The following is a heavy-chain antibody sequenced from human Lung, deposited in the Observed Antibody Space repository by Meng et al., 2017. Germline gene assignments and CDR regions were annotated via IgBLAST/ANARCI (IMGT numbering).Heavy chain of an antibody. CDR2: INEDGSGT. CDR3: VRGGMAADDDIDA. J-gene: IGHJ5*02. CDR1: GFTFSSHW. D-gene: IGHD6-13*01. Sequence: DVELVDRGGAFCRPGGYLTLSCAASGFTFSSHWMHWVRQAPGKGLVWVSRINEDGSGTRYADSVKGRFSIFRDNTKNTVYLQMNSLRAEDTAVYYCVRGGMAADDDIDAWGQGTLVTVSS. V-gene: IGHV3-74*01.